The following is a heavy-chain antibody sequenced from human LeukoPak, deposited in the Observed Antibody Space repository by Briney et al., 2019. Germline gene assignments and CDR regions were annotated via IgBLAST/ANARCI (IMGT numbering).Heavy chain of an antibody. Sequence: PGGSLRLSCAASGFTFSSYAMSWVRQAPGKGLEWVSAISGSGGSTYYADSVKGRFTISRDNSKNTLYLQMNSLRAEDTAVYYCAKVNNYDFWSGYYTAGYWGQGTLVTVSS. J-gene: IGHJ4*02. CDR3: AKVNNYDFWSGYYTAGY. CDR2: ISGSGGST. CDR1: GFTFSSYA. V-gene: IGHV3-23*01. D-gene: IGHD3-3*01.